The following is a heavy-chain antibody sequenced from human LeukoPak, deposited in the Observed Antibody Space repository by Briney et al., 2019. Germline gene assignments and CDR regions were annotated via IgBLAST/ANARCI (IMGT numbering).Heavy chain of an antibody. D-gene: IGHD5-24*01. V-gene: IGHV3-33*01. Sequence: GRSLRLSCAVSGFTFISYGMQSVRQAPGKGLEWVPALRYDGSNKTYAHSVKGRVTICRDNSKNALYLQMSSVRDEETAVYYRARDRRVRRDGYNEIYCDYWGERALVTVSS. CDR2: LRYDGSNK. CDR3: ARDRRVRRDGYNEIYCDY. J-gene: IGHJ4*02. CDR1: GFTFISYG.